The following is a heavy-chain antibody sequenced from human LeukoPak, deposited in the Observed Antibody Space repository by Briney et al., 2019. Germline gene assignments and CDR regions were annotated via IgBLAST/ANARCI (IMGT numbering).Heavy chain of an antibody. D-gene: IGHD4-17*01. CDR3: ARGMGDYGDPNDAFDI. J-gene: IGHJ3*02. Sequence: GGSLRLSCAASGFTFSSYAMHWVRQAPGKGLEWVAVISYDGSNKYYADSVKGRFTISRDNSKNTLYLQMNSLRAEDTAVYYCARGMGDYGDPNDAFDIWGQGTMVTVSS. V-gene: IGHV3-30*14. CDR1: GFTFSSYA. CDR2: ISYDGSNK.